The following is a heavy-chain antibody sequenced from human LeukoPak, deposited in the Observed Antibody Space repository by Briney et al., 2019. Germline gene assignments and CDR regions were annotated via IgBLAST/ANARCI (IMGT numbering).Heavy chain of an antibody. CDR2: ISGRGGST. D-gene: IGHD2-15*01. CDR1: GFTFSSYA. V-gene: IGHV3-23*01. CDR3: AKEGFYCSGGSCYSFYYYYMDV. Sequence: GGSLRLSCAASGFTFSSYAMSWVRQAPGKGLERVSSISGRGGSTYYADSVKGRFTISRDNSKNTLYLQMNSLRAEDTAVYYCAKEGFYCSGGSCYSFYYYYMDVWGKGTTVTVSS. J-gene: IGHJ6*03.